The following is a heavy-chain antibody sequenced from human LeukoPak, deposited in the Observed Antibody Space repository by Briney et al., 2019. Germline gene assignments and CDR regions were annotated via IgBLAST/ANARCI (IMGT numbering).Heavy chain of an antibody. CDR2: IYYSGST. CDR1: GGSISSYY. J-gene: IGHJ5*02. CDR3: ARTEPNHDFWSGYNNWFDP. D-gene: IGHD3-3*01. V-gene: IGHV4-59*01. Sequence: SETLSLTCTVSGGSISSYYWSWIRQPPGKGLEWIGYIYYSGSTNYNPSLKSRVTISVDTSKNQFSLKLSSVTAADTAVYYCARTEPNHDFWSGYNNWFDPWGQGTLVTVSS.